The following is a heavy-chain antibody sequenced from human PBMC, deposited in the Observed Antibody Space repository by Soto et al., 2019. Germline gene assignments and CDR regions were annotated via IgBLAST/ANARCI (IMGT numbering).Heavy chain of an antibody. Sequence: GGSLRLSCAASGFTFSSYWMSWVRQAPGKGLEWVANIKQDGSEKYYVDSVKGRFTISRDNAKNSLYLQMNSLRAEDTAVYYCARDGVRGSGSYYVYYYYGMDVWGQGTTVTVSS. CDR1: GFTFSSYW. D-gene: IGHD3-10*01. CDR3: ARDGVRGSGSYYVYYYYGMDV. J-gene: IGHJ6*02. CDR2: IKQDGSEK. V-gene: IGHV3-7*05.